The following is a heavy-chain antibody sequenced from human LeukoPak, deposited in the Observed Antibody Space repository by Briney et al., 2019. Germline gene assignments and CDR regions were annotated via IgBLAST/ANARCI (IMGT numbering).Heavy chain of an antibody. J-gene: IGHJ6*03. CDR2: ISSSGSTI. Sequence: GGSLRLSCAASGFTFSDYYMSSIRQAPGKGLEWVSYISSSGSTIYYADSVKGRFTISRDNAKNSLYLQMNSLRAEDTAVYYCARSARDYGDYYYYYYYMDVWGKGTTVTVSS. CDR1: GFTFSDYY. CDR3: ARSARDYGDYYYYYYYMDV. D-gene: IGHD4-17*01. V-gene: IGHV3-11*04.